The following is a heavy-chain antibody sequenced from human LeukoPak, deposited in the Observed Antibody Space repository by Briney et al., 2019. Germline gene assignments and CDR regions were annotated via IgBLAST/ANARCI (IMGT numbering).Heavy chain of an antibody. V-gene: IGHV3-53*01. Sequence: PGGSLRLSCAASGLTVSSSYIRWVRQAPGKGLEWVSVIYSGGSTFYADSVKGRFTISRDNSRNTVYLQMNSLRAEDTAIYYCAKERDYGPADYWGQGTLVTVSS. CDR2: IYSGGST. CDR1: GLTVSSSY. D-gene: IGHD4/OR15-4a*01. J-gene: IGHJ4*02. CDR3: AKERDYGPADY.